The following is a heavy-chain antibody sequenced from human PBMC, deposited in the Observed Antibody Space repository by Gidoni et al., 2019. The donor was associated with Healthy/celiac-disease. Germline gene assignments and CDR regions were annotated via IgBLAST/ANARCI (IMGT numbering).Heavy chain of an antibody. V-gene: IGHV5-51*01. J-gene: IGHJ4*02. Sequence: EVQLVQSGAEVKKPGESLKISCKGSGYSFTSYWIGWVRQMPGKGLEWMGIIYPGDSDTRYSPSFQGQVTISADKSISTAYLQWSSLKASDTAMYYCARLPNARGYSYGPVDYWGQGTLVTASS. CDR2: IYPGDSDT. D-gene: IGHD5-18*01. CDR1: GYSFTSYW. CDR3: ARLPNARGYSYGPVDY.